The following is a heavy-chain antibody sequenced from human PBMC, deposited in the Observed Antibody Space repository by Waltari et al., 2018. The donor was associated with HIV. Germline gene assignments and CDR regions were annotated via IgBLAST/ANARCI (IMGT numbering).Heavy chain of an antibody. Sequence: QVQLVQSWAEVKKPGSSVRVSCKVSGGTFSSYAINWVRQAPRQGLEWMGGIIPAFGTANYAERFQGRVTITADEYTSTAYMDLSSLRSEDTAVYFCARDHRGNKLLYGMDVWGQGTTVTV. CDR1: GGTFSSYA. V-gene: IGHV1-69*01. J-gene: IGHJ6*02. CDR2: IIPAFGTA. CDR3: ARDHRGNKLLYGMDV.